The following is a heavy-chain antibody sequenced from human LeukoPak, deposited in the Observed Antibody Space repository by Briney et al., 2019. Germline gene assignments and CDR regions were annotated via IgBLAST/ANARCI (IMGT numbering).Heavy chain of an antibody. CDR3: ASNPAGTRVLDL. CDR2: ISHDGNSK. V-gene: IGHV3-30*03. J-gene: IGHJ2*01. D-gene: IGHD6-19*01. Sequence: PGRSLRLSCAASGFTLSTCGMHWVRQAPGKGLEWVAMISHDGNSKQYADFAKGRFTISRDNSKNTLHLQMNSLRAEDTAVYYCASNPAGTRVLDLWGRGTLVTVSS. CDR1: GFTLSTCG.